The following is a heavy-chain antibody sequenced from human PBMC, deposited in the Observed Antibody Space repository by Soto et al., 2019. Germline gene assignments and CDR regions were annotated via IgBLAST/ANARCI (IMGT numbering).Heavy chain of an antibody. Sequence: SETLSLTCTVSGGSISSYYWSWIRQPPGKGLEWIGYIYYSGSTNYNPSLKSRVTISVDTSNNQFSLKLSSVTAADTAVFYCAGSITMVRGVIESFDYWGQGTLVTVSS. CDR3: AGSITMVRGVIESFDY. J-gene: IGHJ4*02. D-gene: IGHD3-10*01. V-gene: IGHV4-59*01. CDR2: IYYSGST. CDR1: GGSISSYY.